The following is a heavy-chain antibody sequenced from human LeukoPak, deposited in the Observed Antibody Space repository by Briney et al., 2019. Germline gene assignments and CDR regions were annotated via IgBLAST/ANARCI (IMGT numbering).Heavy chain of an antibody. CDR3: ARGGHYNILTGFRDRFLGFDY. J-gene: IGHJ4*02. CDR2: IRYDGTNK. Sequence: GGSLRLSCEASGFTFSSYGMHWVRQAPGKGLEWVTVIRYDGTNKNYADSVKGRFTIARDNSKNTLYLQMDSLRPEDSAVYYCARGGHYNILTGFRDRFLGFDYWGQGTLVTVSS. V-gene: IGHV3-30*02. CDR1: GFTFSSYG. D-gene: IGHD3-9*01.